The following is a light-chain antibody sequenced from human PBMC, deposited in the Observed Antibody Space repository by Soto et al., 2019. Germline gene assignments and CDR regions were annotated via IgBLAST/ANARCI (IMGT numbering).Light chain of an antibody. V-gene: IGLV1-44*01. CDR2: TNN. CDR3: AAWDDSLSGRV. Sequence: QSVLTQPRSASGTPGQRVTISCSGCSSNIGSNTVNWYQQLPGTAPKLPIYTNNQRPSGVPDRFSGSKSGASASLAISGLQSEDEGDYYCAAWDDSLSGRVFGTGTQRTV. J-gene: IGLJ1*01. CDR1: SSNIGSNT.